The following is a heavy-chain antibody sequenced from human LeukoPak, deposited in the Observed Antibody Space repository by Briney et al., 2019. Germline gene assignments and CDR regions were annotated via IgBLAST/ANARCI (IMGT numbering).Heavy chain of an antibody. CDR2: ISSSSSYI. CDR1: GFTFSSYS. Sequence: PGGSLRLSCAASGFTFSSYSMNWVRQAPGKGLEWVSSISSSSSYIYYADSVKGRFTISRDNAKNSLYLQMNSLRAEDTAVYYCARDLWVRGLMAAFGIWGQGTMVTVSS. J-gene: IGHJ3*02. D-gene: IGHD3-10*01. CDR3: ARDLWVRGLMAAFGI. V-gene: IGHV3-21*01.